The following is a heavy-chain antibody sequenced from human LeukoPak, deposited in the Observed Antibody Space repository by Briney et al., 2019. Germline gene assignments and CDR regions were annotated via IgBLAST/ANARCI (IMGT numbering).Heavy chain of an antibody. J-gene: IGHJ4*02. CDR3: ARVGYCTSSMCYAIDY. Sequence: GGARQISGKGSGSHFTSYWIGGVGQMPGKGLEGMGIIYPGDSDTRYSPSFQGQVTITVDKSISTAYLQWSSLKASDTAMYYCARVGYCTSSMCYAIDYWGQGTLVTVSS. V-gene: IGHV5-51*01. CDR1: GSHFTSYW. CDR2: IYPGDSDT. D-gene: IGHD2-2*01.